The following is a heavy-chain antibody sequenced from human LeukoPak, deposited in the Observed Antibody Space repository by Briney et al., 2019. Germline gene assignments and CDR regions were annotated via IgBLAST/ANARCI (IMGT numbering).Heavy chain of an antibody. D-gene: IGHD3-22*01. CDR3: ARGPHERSGYPDD. Sequence: GASVKVSCKPYGDTFNTYGITWVRQAPGQGLEWLGWISPYNGNTNYAQKFQGRVTFTTDTSTSTAYMELRSLRSDDTAVYYCARGPHERSGYPDDWGQGTLVTVSS. V-gene: IGHV1-18*01. CDR2: ISPYNGNT. CDR1: GDTFNTYG. J-gene: IGHJ4*02.